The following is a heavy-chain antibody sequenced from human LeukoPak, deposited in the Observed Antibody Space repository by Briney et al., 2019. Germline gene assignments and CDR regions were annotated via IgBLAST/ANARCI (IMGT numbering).Heavy chain of an antibody. CDR2: INSDGSST. V-gene: IGHV3-74*01. J-gene: IGHJ4*02. CDR3: TRGVGATQEPFDY. D-gene: IGHD1-26*01. Sequence: AGSLRLSCAASGFTFSSSWMHWVRQAPGKGLVWVSRINSDGSSTSYADSVKGRFTISRDNTKNTLYLQMNSLRAEDTAVYYCTRGVGATQEPFDYWGQGTLVTVSS. CDR1: GFTFSSSW.